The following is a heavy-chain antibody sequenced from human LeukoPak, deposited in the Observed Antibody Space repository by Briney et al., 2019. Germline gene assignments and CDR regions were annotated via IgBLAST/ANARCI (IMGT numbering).Heavy chain of an antibody. CDR3: AKDLWFGELYGLGVDY. J-gene: IGHJ4*02. Sequence: PGGSLRLSCAASGFTFSSYGMHWVRQAPGKGLEWVAFIRYDGSNKYYADSVKGRFTISRDNSKNTLYLQMNSLRAEDTAIYYCAKDLWFGELYGLGVDYWGQGTLVTVSS. CDR1: GFTFSSYG. CDR2: IRYDGSNK. D-gene: IGHD3-10*01. V-gene: IGHV3-30*02.